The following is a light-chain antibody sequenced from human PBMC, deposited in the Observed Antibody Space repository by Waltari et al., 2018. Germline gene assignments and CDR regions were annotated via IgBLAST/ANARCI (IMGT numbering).Light chain of an antibody. V-gene: IGLV4-69*01. Sequence: QLVLTQSPSASASLGASVKLTCTLSSGHSSNIIACHQQQPGKGPRYLMKVNSDGSHSKGDEIPDRFSGSSSGAERYLTISSLQSEDEADYYCQTGGHGTWVFGGGTKLTVL. J-gene: IGLJ3*02. CDR2: VNSDGSH. CDR1: SGHSSNI. CDR3: QTGGHGTWV.